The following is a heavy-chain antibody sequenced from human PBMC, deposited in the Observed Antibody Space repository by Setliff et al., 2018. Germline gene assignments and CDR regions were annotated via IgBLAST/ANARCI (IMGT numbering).Heavy chain of an antibody. J-gene: IGHJ4*02. CDR1: GFIFSSYE. CDR3: ARDSSSSWYSPRQYYFDY. D-gene: IGHD6-13*01. Sequence: GGSLRLSCTGSGFIFSSYEMNWVRQAPGKGLERVSYISSSGSTIYYADSVKGRFTISRDNAKRSLYLQMNSLRAEDTAIYYCARDSSSSWYSPRQYYFDYWGQGTLVTVS. V-gene: IGHV3-48*03. CDR2: ISSSGSTI.